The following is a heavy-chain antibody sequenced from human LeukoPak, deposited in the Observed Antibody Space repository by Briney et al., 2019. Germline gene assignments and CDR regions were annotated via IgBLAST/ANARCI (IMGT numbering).Heavy chain of an antibody. CDR3: ARVSYYDSSGYVYYYYYYMDV. D-gene: IGHD3-22*01. Sequence: GGSLRLSCGASGFTFSSCSMNWVRQAPGKGLEWVSSISSSSSYIYYADSVKGRFTISRDNAKNSLYLQMNSLRAEDTAVYYCARVSYYDSSGYVYYYYYYMDVWGKGTTVTVSS. CDR2: ISSSSSYI. J-gene: IGHJ6*03. CDR1: GFTFSSCS. V-gene: IGHV3-21*01.